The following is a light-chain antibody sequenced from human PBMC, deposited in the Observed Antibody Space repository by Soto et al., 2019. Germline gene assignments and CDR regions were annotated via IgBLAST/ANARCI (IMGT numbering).Light chain of an antibody. CDR2: EVN. J-gene: IGLJ1*01. Sequence: SALSPPASVCGSPGQSITISCTGTISDVGTYTLVSWYQHHPGKATKLVIYEVNKRPAGVSKRFYGSKSGDTASLTISGLQAEDEADYYCSSYSGPTTFYVFGTGTKVTVL. V-gene: IGLV2-23*02. CDR1: ISDVGTYTL. CDR3: SSYSGPTTFYV.